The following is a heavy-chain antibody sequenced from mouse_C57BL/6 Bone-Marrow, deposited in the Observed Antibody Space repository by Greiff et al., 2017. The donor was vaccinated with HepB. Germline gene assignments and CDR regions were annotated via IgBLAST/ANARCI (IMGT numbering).Heavy chain of an antibody. CDR1: GFSLTSYG. CDR2: IWGVGST. J-gene: IGHJ4*01. CDR3: ARYDYFYAMDY. Sequence: VQLQQSGPGLVAPSQSLSITCTVSGFSLTSYGVDWVRQSPGKGLEWLGVIWGVGSTNYNSALKSRLSISKDNSKSQVFLKMNSLQTDDTAMYYCARYDYFYAMDYWGQGTSVTVSS. D-gene: IGHD2-4*01. V-gene: IGHV2-6*01.